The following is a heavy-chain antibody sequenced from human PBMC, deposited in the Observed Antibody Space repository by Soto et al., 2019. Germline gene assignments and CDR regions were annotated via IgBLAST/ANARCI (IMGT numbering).Heavy chain of an antibody. CDR1: EGTFSRFP. V-gene: IGHV1-69*06. CDR2: ILPLSGTP. D-gene: IGHD6-6*01. Sequence: QVQLAQSGAEVKKPGSSVKVSCKASEGTFSRFPISWVRQAPGQGLGWMGGILPLSGTPNYGQKFQGRVTISADKSTSTVYMEVSSLRSGDTAVYYCASEGKYGSSDAFDIWGQGTMVTVAS. J-gene: IGHJ3*02. CDR3: ASEGKYGSSDAFDI.